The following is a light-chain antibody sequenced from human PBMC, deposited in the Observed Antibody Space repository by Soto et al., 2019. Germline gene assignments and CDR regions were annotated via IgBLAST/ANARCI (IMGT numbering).Light chain of an antibody. J-gene: IGKJ5*01. V-gene: IGKV3-20*01. CDR2: NAS. CDR1: QSVRTY. Sequence: EIVLTQSPATLSLFPGERATLSCRASQSVRTYLAWYQQKPGQAPRLLISNASNRATGTPDRFSGSGSGTDFTLTISRLEPEDFAVYYCQQYGSPPITFGQGTRLEIK. CDR3: QQYGSPPIT.